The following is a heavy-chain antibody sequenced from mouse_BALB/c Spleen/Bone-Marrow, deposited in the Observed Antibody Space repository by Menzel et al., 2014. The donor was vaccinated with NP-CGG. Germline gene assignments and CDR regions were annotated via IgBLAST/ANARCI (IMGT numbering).Heavy chain of an antibody. Sequence: EVKLEESGGGLVQPGGSRKLSCAASGFTFSSFGMHWVRQAPEKGLEWVAYISSGSSTIYYADTVMGRFTISRDNPKNTLFLQMTSLRSEDTAMYYCARSGSSSGYIDYWGQGTTLTVSS. D-gene: IGHD1-1*01. CDR2: ISSGSSTI. J-gene: IGHJ2*01. CDR1: GFTFSSFG. CDR3: ARSGSSSGYIDY. V-gene: IGHV5-17*02.